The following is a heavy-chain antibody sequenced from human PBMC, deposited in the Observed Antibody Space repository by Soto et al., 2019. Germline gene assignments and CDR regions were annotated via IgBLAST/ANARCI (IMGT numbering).Heavy chain of an antibody. V-gene: IGHV2-5*02. CDR2: IYWDGDE. CDR1: GFSVSTSGEG. J-gene: IGHJ6*02. CDR3: AHKGGRGAAMDV. D-gene: IGHD2-15*01. Sequence: QITLKESGPTLVKPTQTLTLTCTFSGFSVSTSGEGVAWIRQPPGKALEWLALIYWDGDERYSPFLQSRVTITKDTSKNQVVLTMTNMDPVDTATYYCAHKGGRGAAMDVWGQGTTVTVSS.